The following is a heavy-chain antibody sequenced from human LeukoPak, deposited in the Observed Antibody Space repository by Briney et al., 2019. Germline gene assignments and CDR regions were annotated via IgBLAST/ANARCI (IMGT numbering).Heavy chain of an antibody. CDR1: GFTFSSYG. J-gene: IGHJ4*02. V-gene: IGHV3-30*18. CDR3: AKDVSPLRYFDWLPSD. D-gene: IGHD3-9*01. CDR2: ISYDGSNK. Sequence: PGGSLRLSCADSGFTFSSYGMHWVRQAPGKGLEWVAVISYDGSNKYYADSVKGRFTISRDNSKNTLYLQMNSLRADDTAVYYCAKDVSPLRYFDWLPSDWGQGTLVTVSS.